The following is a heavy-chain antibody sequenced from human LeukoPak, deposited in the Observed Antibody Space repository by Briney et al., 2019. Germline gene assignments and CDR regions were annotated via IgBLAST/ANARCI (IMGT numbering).Heavy chain of an antibody. CDR3: VRGMRDYYGLDY. V-gene: IGHV3-74*01. CDR1: GFTFGSYW. D-gene: IGHD3-10*01. J-gene: IGHJ4*02. CDR2: INTDGGST. Sequence: GSLRLSCAASGFTFGSYWMHWVRQAPGKGLVWVSRINTDGGSTTYADSVKGRFTISRDNAKNTLYLQMNSLTAEDTAVYYCVRGMRDYYGLDYWGQGTLVTVSS.